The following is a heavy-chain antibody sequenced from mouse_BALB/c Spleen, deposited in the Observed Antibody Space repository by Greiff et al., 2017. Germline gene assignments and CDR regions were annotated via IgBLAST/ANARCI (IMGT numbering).Heavy chain of an antibody. CDR3: ARWANHFDY. V-gene: IGHV5-17*02. J-gene: IGHJ2*01. D-gene: IGHD3-1*01. Sequence: EVQGVESGGGLVQPGGSRKLSCAASGFTFSSFGMHWVRQAPEKGLEWVAYISSGSSTIYYADTVKGRFTISRDNPKNTLFLQMTSLRSEDTAMYYCARWANHFDYWGQGTTLTVSS. CDR2: ISSGSSTI. CDR1: GFTFSSFG.